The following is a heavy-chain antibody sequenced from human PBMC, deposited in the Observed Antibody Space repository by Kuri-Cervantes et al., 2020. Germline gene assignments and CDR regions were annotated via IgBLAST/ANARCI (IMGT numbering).Heavy chain of an antibody. CDR1: GGSISSYY. D-gene: IGHD2-21*02. Sequence: GSLRLSCTVSGGSISSYYWSWIRQPAGKGLEWIGRIYTSGSTNYNPSLKSRVTMSVDTSKNQFSLKLSSVTAADTAVYYCAIQYSAISGWFDPWGQGTLVTVSS. CDR2: IYTSGST. V-gene: IGHV4-4*07. J-gene: IGHJ5*02. CDR3: AIQYSAISGWFDP.